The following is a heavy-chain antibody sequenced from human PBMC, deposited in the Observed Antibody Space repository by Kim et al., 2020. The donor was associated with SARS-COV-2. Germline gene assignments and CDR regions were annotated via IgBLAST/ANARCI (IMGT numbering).Heavy chain of an antibody. Sequence: KGRFTISRDNSKNTLYLQMNSLRAEYTAVYYCAKDYYGSGSYDFYYYGMDVWGQGSTVTVSS. CDR3: AKDYYGSGSYDFYYYGMDV. V-gene: IGHV3-23*01. J-gene: IGHJ6*02. D-gene: IGHD3-10*01.